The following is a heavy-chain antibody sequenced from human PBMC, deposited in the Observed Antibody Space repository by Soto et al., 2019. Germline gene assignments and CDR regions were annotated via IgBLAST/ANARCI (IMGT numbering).Heavy chain of an antibody. D-gene: IGHD6-6*01. J-gene: IGHJ4*02. Sequence: QVQLVESGGGVVQPGRSLRLSCAASGFTFSSYGMHWVRQAPGKGLEWVAVIWYDGSNKYYADSVKGRFTISRDNSKNTLYLQMHSLRAEDTAVYYCARAIAARGGPCDYWGQGTLVPVSS. CDR3: ARAIAARGGPCDY. V-gene: IGHV3-33*01. CDR1: GFTFSSYG. CDR2: IWYDGSNK.